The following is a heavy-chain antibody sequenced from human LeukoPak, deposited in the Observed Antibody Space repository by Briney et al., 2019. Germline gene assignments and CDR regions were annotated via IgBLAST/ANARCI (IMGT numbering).Heavy chain of an antibody. CDR2: INPNSGGT. CDR1: GYTFTRYY. Sequence: ASVKVSCKASGYTFTRYYMHWVRQAPGQGLEWMGWINPNSGGTNYAQKFQGRVTMTRDTSISTAYMELSRLRSDDTAVYYCARGIVVVPAGGWFDPWGQGTLVTVSS. D-gene: IGHD2-2*01. J-gene: IGHJ5*02. CDR3: ARGIVVVPAGGWFDP. V-gene: IGHV1-2*02.